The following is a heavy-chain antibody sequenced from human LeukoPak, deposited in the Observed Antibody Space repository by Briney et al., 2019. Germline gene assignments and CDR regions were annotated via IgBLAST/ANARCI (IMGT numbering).Heavy chain of an antibody. D-gene: IGHD3-22*01. Sequence: SETLSLTCTVSGGSISSYYWSWIRQPPGKGLEWIGYIYYSGSTNYNPSLKSRVTISVDTSKNQFSLKLRSVTAADTAVFYCARGPWDSSGPTLNAFDIWGQGTLVTASS. J-gene: IGHJ3*02. CDR1: GGSISSYY. CDR2: IYYSGST. V-gene: IGHV4-59*01. CDR3: ARGPWDSSGPTLNAFDI.